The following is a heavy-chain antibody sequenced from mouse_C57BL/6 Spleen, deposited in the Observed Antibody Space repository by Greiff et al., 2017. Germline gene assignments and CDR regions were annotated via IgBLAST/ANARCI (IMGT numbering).Heavy chain of an antibody. V-gene: IGHV5-4*01. Sequence: EVQLVESGGGLVKPGGSLKLSCAASGFTFSSYAMSWVPQTPEKRLEWVATISDGGSYTYYPDNVKGRFTISRDNAKNNLYLHMSHLKSEDTAMYYCARGGLGRGYFDYWGQGTTLTVSS. J-gene: IGHJ2*01. CDR2: ISDGGSYT. D-gene: IGHD4-1*01. CDR3: ARGGLGRGYFDY. CDR1: GFTFSSYA.